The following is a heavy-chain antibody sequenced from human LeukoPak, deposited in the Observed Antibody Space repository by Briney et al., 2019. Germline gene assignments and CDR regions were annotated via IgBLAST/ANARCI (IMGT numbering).Heavy chain of an antibody. V-gene: IGHV3-30*02. Sequence: PGGSLRLSCAGSGFSFSSYGMHWVRQAPGKGLEWMAFIRSDGSNKYYADSVKGRFTISRDNSKNTLYLQMNSLRAEDTAVYYCARPALEWLLYDAFDIWGQGTMVTVSS. D-gene: IGHD3-3*01. CDR3: ARPALEWLLYDAFDI. J-gene: IGHJ3*02. CDR1: GFSFSSYG. CDR2: IRSDGSNK.